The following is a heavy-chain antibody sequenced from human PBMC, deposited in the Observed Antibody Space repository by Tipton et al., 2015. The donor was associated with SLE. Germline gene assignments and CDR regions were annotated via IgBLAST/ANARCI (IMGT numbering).Heavy chain of an antibody. J-gene: IGHJ2*01. Sequence: QVQLVQSGGGVVRPGGSLRLSCAASGFTFDDYGMSWVRQAPGKGLEWVSYISSSSSYTNYADSVKGRFTISRDNSKNTLYLQMNSLRAEDTAVYYCARDRGRGSDSGYFDLWGRGTLVTVSS. V-gene: IGHV3-11*06. CDR2: ISSSSSYT. D-gene: IGHD1-26*01. CDR3: ARDRGRGSDSGYFDL. CDR1: GFTFDDYG.